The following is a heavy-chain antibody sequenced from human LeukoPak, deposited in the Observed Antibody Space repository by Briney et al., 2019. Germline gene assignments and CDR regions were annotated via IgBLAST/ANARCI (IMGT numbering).Heavy chain of an antibody. J-gene: IGHJ4*02. V-gene: IGHV1-2*02. Sequence: GASVKVSCKASGYTFKYFYIHWVRQAPGQGLEWMGWMNPNRGGTTYASKFQGRVTMTRDTSISTAYMELSRLTPDDTAIYYCTKSGLVPAAIVDNWGLGTLVTVSS. CDR2: MNPNRGGT. D-gene: IGHD2-2*02. CDR1: GYTFKYFY. CDR3: TKSGLVPAAIVDN.